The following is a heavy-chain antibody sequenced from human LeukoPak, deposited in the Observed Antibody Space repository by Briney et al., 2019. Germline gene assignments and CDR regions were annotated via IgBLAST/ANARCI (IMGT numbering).Heavy chain of an antibody. CDR1: GGTFSSYA. CDR2: IIPILGIA. V-gene: IGHV1-69*04. D-gene: IGHD3-22*01. Sequence: ASVKVSCKASGGTFSSYAISWVRQAPGQGLEWMGRIIPILGIANYAQKFQGRVTITADKSTSTAYMELSSLRSEDTAVYYCASLDYYDSSVQYYFDYWGQGTLVTVSS. J-gene: IGHJ4*02. CDR3: ASLDYYDSSVQYYFDY.